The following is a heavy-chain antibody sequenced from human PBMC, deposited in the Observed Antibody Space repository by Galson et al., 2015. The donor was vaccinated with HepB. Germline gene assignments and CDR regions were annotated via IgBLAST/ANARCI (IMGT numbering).Heavy chain of an antibody. CDR3: TTEFWWELTARDAFDI. CDR1: GFTFSSYA. Sequence: SLRLSCAASGFTFSSYAMSWVRQAPGKGLEWVSAISGSGGSTYYADSVKGRFTISRDNSKNTLYLQMNSLKTEDTAVYYCTTEFWWELTARDAFDIWGQGTMVTVSS. CDR2: ISGSGGST. D-gene: IGHD1-26*01. V-gene: IGHV3-23*01. J-gene: IGHJ3*02.